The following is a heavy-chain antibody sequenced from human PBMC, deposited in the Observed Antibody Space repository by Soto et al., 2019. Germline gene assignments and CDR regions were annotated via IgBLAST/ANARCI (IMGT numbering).Heavy chain of an antibody. CDR1: GGSISSGGYY. D-gene: IGHD5-12*01. J-gene: IGHJ4*02. CDR2: IYYSGST. CDR3: EIYTGYDDYYFDY. V-gene: IGHV4-31*03. Sequence: QVQLQESGPGLVKPSQTLSLTCTVSGGSISSGGYYWSWIRQHPGKGLEWIGYIYYSGSTYYNPSLKSRVTISVDTYKNQFSLRLSSVTAADTAVYYCEIYTGYDDYYFDYWGQGTLVTVSS.